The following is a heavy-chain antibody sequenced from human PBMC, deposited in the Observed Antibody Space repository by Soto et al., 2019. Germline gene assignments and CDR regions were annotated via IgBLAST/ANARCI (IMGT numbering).Heavy chain of an antibody. D-gene: IGHD2-2*01. Sequence: PSETLSLTCTVSGGSISSYYWSWIRQPPGKGLEWIGYVYYSGSTNYNPSLNSRVTISVATSKNQFSLKLSSVAAADTAVYYCAGYCVSASCYGRNPSDLWAQGTMVTVS. CDR3: AGYCVSASCYGRNPSDL. CDR2: VYYSGST. J-gene: IGHJ3*01. V-gene: IGHV4-59*01. CDR1: GGSISSYY.